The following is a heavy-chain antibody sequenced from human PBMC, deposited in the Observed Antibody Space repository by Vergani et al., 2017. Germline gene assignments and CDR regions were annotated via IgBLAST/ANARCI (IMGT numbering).Heavy chain of an antibody. CDR1: GVDFSSYI. J-gene: IGHJ4*02. V-gene: IGHV3-30-3*01. CDR2: ISFDGTNE. D-gene: IGHD2-2*02. CDR3: VRDRGLCAGGRCYTEAWDY. Sequence: QLVESGGGWVQPGGSLRLSCVVSGVDFSSYIMNWVRQAPGKGLEWVVGISFDGTNEYYPDLVKGRFTISRDIAKNTLYLQVRSLRLEDTGVYHCVRDRGLCAGGRCYTEAWDYWGQGTPVTVSS.